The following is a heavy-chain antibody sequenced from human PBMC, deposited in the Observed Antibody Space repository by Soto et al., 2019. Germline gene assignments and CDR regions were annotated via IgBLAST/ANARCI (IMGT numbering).Heavy chain of an antibody. J-gene: IGHJ6*02. CDR1: GYTFSTYD. Sequence: ASVKVSCKTSGYTFSTYDINWVRQAPGQGLEWMGWMDPNSGDTGYAQKFLGRLTMTRDSSIRTVYMELSSLSSEDTAVYYCARVNYYGSGSYQDFFYFYALDVWVQGTTVTAP. CDR2: MDPNSGDT. V-gene: IGHV1-8*01. D-gene: IGHD3-10*01. CDR3: ARVNYYGSGSYQDFFYFYALDV.